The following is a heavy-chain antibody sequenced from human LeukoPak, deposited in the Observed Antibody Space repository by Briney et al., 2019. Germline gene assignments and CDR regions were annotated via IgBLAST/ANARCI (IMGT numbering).Heavy chain of an antibody. CDR3: ARDFGSGYYHYFDY. V-gene: IGHV3-23*01. D-gene: IGHD3-22*01. Sequence: GGSLRLSCAASAFTFSNYAMSWVRQAPGKGLEWVSSTSGSGVNTYYADSVKDRFTISRDNSKNTLYLQMNSLRDEDTAVYYCARDFGSGYYHYFDYWGQGTLVTVSS. J-gene: IGHJ4*02. CDR2: TSGSGVNT. CDR1: AFTFSNYA.